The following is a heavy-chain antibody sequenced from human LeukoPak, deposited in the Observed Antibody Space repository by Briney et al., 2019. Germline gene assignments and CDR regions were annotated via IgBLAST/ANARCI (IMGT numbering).Heavy chain of an antibody. Sequence: PGGSLRLSCAASGFTLSSYAMSWVRQAPGKGLEWVSSISASGGSTNYADSVKGRFTISRDNSKNTVYLQMNSLRADDTAVYYCAKVMKGSERLTMVRGVIIKTAGLYYMDVWGKGTTVTVFS. CDR2: ISASGGST. CDR3: AKVMKGSERLTMVRGVIIKTAGLYYMDV. V-gene: IGHV3-23*01. CDR1: GFTLSSYA. J-gene: IGHJ6*03. D-gene: IGHD3-10*01.